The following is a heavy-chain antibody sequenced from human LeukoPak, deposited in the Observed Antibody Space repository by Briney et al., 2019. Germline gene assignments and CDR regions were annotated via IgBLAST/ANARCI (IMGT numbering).Heavy chain of an antibody. V-gene: IGHV3-7*01. D-gene: IGHD2-15*01. Sequence: GGSLRLSCAASGFTFSSYWMSWVRQAPGKGLEWVANIKQDGSEKYYVDSVKGRFTISRDNAKNSLYLQMKSLRAEDTAVYYCARDLKRYCSGGSCSDFDYWGQGTLVTVSS. J-gene: IGHJ4*02. CDR1: GFTFSSYW. CDR3: ARDLKRYCSGGSCSDFDY. CDR2: IKQDGSEK.